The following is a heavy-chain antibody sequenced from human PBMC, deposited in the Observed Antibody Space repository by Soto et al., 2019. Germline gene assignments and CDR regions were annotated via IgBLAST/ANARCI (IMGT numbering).Heavy chain of an antibody. V-gene: IGHV1-2*04. CDR3: ARAGVAAAGSPTPIDY. CDR1: GYTFTGYY. D-gene: IGHD6-13*01. CDR2: INPNSGGT. Sequence: ASVKVSCKASGYTFTGYYMHWVRQAPGQGLEWMGWINPNSGGTNYAQKFQGWVTMTRDTSISTAYMELSRLRSDDTAVYYCARAGVAAAGSPTPIDYWGQGTLVTVSS. J-gene: IGHJ4*02.